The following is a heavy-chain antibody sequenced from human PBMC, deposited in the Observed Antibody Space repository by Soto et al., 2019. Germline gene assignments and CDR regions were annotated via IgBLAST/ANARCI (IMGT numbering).Heavy chain of an antibody. V-gene: IGHV3-30-3*01. J-gene: IGHJ6*02. D-gene: IGHD3-10*01. CDR3: ARPEQKGPYYYGPLDYYGMDV. CDR1: GFTFSSYA. Sequence: QVQLVESGGGVVQPGRSLRLSCAASGFTFSSYAMHWVRQAPGKGLEWVEVISYDGSNKYYADSVKGRFTISRDNSKNTLYLQMNSLRAEDTAVYYCARPEQKGPYYYGPLDYYGMDVWGQGTTVTVSS. CDR2: ISYDGSNK.